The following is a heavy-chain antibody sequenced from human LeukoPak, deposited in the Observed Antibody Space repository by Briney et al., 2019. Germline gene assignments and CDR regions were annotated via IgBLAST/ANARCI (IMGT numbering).Heavy chain of an antibody. CDR3: AREVPWLPHFDY. V-gene: IGHV4-59*01. J-gene: IGHJ4*02. D-gene: IGHD6-19*01. CDR1: GGSISRYY. CDR2: IYYSGST. Sequence: SETLSLTCTVSGGSISRYYWSWIRQPPGKGLEWTGYIYYSGSTNYNPSLKSRVTISVDTSKNQFSLKLSSVTAADTAVYYCAREVPWLPHFDYWGQGTLVTVSS.